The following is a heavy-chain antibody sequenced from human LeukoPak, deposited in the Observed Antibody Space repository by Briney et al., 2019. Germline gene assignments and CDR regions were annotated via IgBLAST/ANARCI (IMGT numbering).Heavy chain of an antibody. CDR3: AKATRYSSGWYHYYYYGMDV. D-gene: IGHD6-19*01. CDR2: IYSGGST. V-gene: IGHV3-53*05. J-gene: IGHJ6*02. Sequence: PGGSLRLSCAASGFTVSSNYMSWVRQAPGKGLEWVSVIYSGGSTYYADSVKGRFTISRDNSKNTLYLQMNSLRAEDTAVYYCAKATRYSSGWYHYYYYGMDVWGQGTTVTVSS. CDR1: GFTVSSNY.